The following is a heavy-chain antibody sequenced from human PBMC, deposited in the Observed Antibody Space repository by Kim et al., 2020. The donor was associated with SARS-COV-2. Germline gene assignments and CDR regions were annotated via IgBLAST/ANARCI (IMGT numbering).Heavy chain of an antibody. D-gene: IGHD3-10*01. V-gene: IGHV3-23*01. Sequence: GGSLRLSCTTSGFTFKNFAMNWVRQAPGKGLEWVSAIRVSGGSAFYEDSVKGRFTISRDNSKNILYLHMNSLRAEDTAVYYCAKAGFVGTYYYYGLDVWGQGTTVTVSS. CDR1: GFTFKNFA. CDR3: AKAGFVGTYYYYGLDV. CDR2: IRVSGGSA. J-gene: IGHJ6*02.